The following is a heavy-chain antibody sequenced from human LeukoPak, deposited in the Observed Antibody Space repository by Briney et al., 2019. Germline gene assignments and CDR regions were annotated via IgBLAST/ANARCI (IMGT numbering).Heavy chain of an antibody. Sequence: GGSLRLSGAASGFTFSIYAMHWVRQAPGKGLEYVSAISRNGGSTYYANSVKGRLTISRDNSKNTLYLQMGSLRAEDMAAYYCARGRVGATGTFDYWGQGTLVTVSS. V-gene: IGHV3-64*01. J-gene: IGHJ4*02. CDR1: GFTFSIYA. D-gene: IGHD1-26*01. CDR2: ISRNGGST. CDR3: ARGRVGATGTFDY.